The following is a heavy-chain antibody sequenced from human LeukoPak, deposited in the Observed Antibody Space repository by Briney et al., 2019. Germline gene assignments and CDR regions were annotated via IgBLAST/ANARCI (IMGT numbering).Heavy chain of an antibody. CDR2: ISGSGGGT. CDR3: AKDLGRYRNSYFDY. D-gene: IGHD1-26*01. V-gene: IGHV3-23*01. J-gene: IGHJ4*02. Sequence: GGSLRLSCAASGFTFNSYAMSWVRQAPEKGLEWVATISGSGGGTYYADSVKGRFTISRDDSKNTLYLQMNSLRAEDTAVYYCAKDLGRYRNSYFDYWGQGTLVTASS. CDR1: GFTFNSYA.